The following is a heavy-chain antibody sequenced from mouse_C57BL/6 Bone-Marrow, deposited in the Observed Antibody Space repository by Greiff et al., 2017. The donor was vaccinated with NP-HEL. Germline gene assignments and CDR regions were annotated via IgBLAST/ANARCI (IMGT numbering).Heavy chain of an antibody. D-gene: IGHD1-1*01. CDR1: GYTFTSYW. CDR3: ARNYGSSHHWYFDV. J-gene: IGHJ1*03. Sequence: QVQLQQPGAELVKPGASVKMSCKASGYTFTSYWITWVKQRPGQGLEWIGDIYPGSGSTNYNEKFKSKATLTVDTSSSTAYMQLSSLTSEDSAVYYCARNYGSSHHWYFDVWGTGTTVTVSS. V-gene: IGHV1-55*01. CDR2: IYPGSGST.